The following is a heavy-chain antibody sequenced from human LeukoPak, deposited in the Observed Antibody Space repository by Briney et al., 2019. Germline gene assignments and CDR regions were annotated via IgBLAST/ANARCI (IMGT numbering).Heavy chain of an antibody. V-gene: IGHV4-39*01. J-gene: IGHJ4*02. CDR1: GGSISSSSYH. Sequence: SETLSLTCSVSGGSISSSSYHWGWIRQSPGKGLEWIRSIYYSGSAYYNPSLKSRLTISADTSKNQFSLKLNSVTAADTAVYYCARCISMVRGVIRPPDYWGQGTLVTVSS. CDR2: IYYSGSA. CDR3: ARCISMVRGVIRPPDY. D-gene: IGHD3-10*01.